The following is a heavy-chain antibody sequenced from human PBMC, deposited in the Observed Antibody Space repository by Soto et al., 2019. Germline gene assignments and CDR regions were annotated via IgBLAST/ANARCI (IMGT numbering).Heavy chain of an antibody. Sequence: LQLQESGSGLVQPSQTLSLTCARSGGSVTMSSFSWAWVRQPPGRGLQWIGYIAHSGATSPDPTLTRRGTISRDRAKNPFSLKLTSVTAADTAVYYCASPDYYGSWLYPWGQGTRVTVSS. D-gene: IGHD1-26*01. CDR3: ASPDYYGSWLYP. V-gene: IGHV4-30-2*01. J-gene: IGHJ5*02. CDR1: GGSVTMSSFS. CDR2: IAHSGAT.